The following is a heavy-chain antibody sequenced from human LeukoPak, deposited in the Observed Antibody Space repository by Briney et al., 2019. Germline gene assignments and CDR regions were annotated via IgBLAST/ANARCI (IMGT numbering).Heavy chain of an antibody. Sequence: GGSLRLSCAASGFTFTKYWMTWVRQAPGKGLEWVANIKQDGSERNYVDTVKGRFIISRDNAKNLLYLQMNSLRAEDTAVYYCVRENWAPYDWGQGTLVTVSS. V-gene: IGHV3-7*01. CDR2: IKQDGSER. D-gene: IGHD3-3*01. CDR3: VRENWAPYD. J-gene: IGHJ4*02. CDR1: GFTFTKYW.